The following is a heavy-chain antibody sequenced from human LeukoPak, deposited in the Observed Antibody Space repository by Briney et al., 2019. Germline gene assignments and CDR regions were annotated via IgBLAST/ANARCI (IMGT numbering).Heavy chain of an antibody. CDR3: ARDRVSSGYSYAAEGFDP. V-gene: IGHV3-21*01. D-gene: IGHD5-18*01. Sequence: GGSLRLSCAASGFTFSSYSMNWVRQAPGKGLEWVSSISSSSGYIYYADSVKGRFTISRDNAKNSLYLQMNSLRAEDTAVYYCARDRVSSGYSYAAEGFDPWGQGTLVTVSS. J-gene: IGHJ5*02. CDR1: GFTFSSYS. CDR2: ISSSSGYI.